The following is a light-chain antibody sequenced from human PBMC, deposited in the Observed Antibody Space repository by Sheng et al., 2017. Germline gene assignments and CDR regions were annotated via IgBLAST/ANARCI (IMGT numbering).Light chain of an antibody. CDR3: LQDYNYPRT. Sequence: AIQMTQSPSSLSASVGDRVTITCRSSQGIGRDLGWYQQRPGKAPKVLIYAASNLHDGVPLRFSGSGSGTDFTLTISNLQPEDFATYYCLQDYNYPRTFGQGTKVE. CDR1: QGIGRD. V-gene: IGKV1-6*01. CDR2: AAS. J-gene: IGKJ1*01.